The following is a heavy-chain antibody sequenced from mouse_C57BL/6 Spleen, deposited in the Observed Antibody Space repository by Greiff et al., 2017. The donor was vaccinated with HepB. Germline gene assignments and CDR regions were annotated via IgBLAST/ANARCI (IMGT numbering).Heavy chain of an antibody. J-gene: IGHJ2*01. V-gene: IGHV1-50*01. D-gene: IGHD1-1*01. CDR3: ARSDYYGSSYVEDY. Sequence: VQLQQSGAELVKPGASVKLSCKASGYTFTSYWMQWVKQRPGQGLEWIGEIDPSDSYTNYNQKFKGKATLTVDTSSSTAYMQLSSLTSEDSAVYYCARSDYYGSSYVEDYWGQGTTLTVSS. CDR2: IDPSDSYT. CDR1: GYTFTSYW.